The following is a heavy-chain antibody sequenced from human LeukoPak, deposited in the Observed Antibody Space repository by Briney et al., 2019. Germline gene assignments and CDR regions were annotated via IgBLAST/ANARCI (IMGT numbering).Heavy chain of an antibody. J-gene: IGHJ6*03. D-gene: IGHD3-10*01. Sequence: PSETLSLTCTVSGGSISSSSYYWGWIRQPPGKGLEWIGSIYYSGSTYYNPSLKSRVTISVDTSKNQFSLKLSSVTAADTAVYYCASFRADGFRFDYDYYYYMDVWGKGTTVIVSS. CDR3: ASFRADGFRFDYDYYYYMDV. CDR1: GGSISSSSYY. V-gene: IGHV4-39*07. CDR2: IYYSGST.